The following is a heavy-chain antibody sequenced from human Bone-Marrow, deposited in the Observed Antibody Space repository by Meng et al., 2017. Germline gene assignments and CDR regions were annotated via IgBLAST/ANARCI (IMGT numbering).Heavy chain of an antibody. CDR2: INHSGST. J-gene: IGHJ4*02. D-gene: IGHD5-18*01. CDR1: GGSFRGYY. Sequence: HVQLQQWGEGLLKPSETLSLTCAVYGGSFRGYYWSWIRKHPGKGLEWIGEINHSGSTNYNPSLKSRVTISVDTSKNQFSLKLSSVTAADTAVYYCARGSWLQLWLQDYWGQGTLVTVSS. V-gene: IGHV4-34*01. CDR3: ARGSWLQLWLQDY.